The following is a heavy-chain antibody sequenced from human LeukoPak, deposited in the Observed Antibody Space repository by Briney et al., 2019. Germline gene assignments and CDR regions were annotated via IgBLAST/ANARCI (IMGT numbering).Heavy chain of an antibody. J-gene: IGHJ4*02. Sequence: GASVKVSCKASGYTFTSYDFNWVRQATGQRPEWMGWMSPNSGDTGYAQKFQDRVTMTRNTSISTAYMELSSLRSDDTAVYYCARDDYSSGYYPAYYFDYWGQGTLVTVSS. CDR1: GYTFTSYD. CDR3: ARDDYSSGYYPAYYFDY. V-gene: IGHV1-8*01. CDR2: MSPNSGDT. D-gene: IGHD3-22*01.